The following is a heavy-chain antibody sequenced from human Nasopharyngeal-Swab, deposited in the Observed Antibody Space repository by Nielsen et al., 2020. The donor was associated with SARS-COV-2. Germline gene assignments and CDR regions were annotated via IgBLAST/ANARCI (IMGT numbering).Heavy chain of an antibody. CDR1: GYTLTELS. CDR2: FDPEDGET. J-gene: IGHJ4*02. CDR3: TTVAGSYGRFDY. D-gene: IGHD1-26*01. Sequence: ASVISCKVSGYTLTELSMHWVRQAPGKGLEWVGGFDPEDGETIYAQKFQGRVTMTEDTSTDTAYMELSSLTSEDTAVYYCTTVAGSYGRFDYWGQGTLVTVSS. V-gene: IGHV1-24*01.